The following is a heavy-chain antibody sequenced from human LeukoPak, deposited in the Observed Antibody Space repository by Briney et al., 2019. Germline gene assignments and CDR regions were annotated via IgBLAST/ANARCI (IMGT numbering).Heavy chain of an antibody. CDR1: GGTFSSYA. J-gene: IGHJ5*02. D-gene: IGHD2-2*02. CDR3: ARDNIVVVPAAIFGRWNIRFDP. V-gene: IGHV1-69*13. Sequence: ASVKVSCKASGGTFSSYAISWVRQAPAQGLEWMGGIIPIFGTANYAQKFQGRVTITADESTSTAYMELSSLRSEDTAVYYCARDNIVVVPAAIFGRWNIRFDPWGQGTLVTVSS. CDR2: IIPIFGTA.